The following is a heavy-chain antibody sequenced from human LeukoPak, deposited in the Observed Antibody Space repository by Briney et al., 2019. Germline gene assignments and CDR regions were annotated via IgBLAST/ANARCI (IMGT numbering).Heavy chain of an antibody. CDR2: ISGSGGST. V-gene: IGHV3-23*01. J-gene: IGHJ4*02. CDR3: AKTRGGWYYFDY. D-gene: IGHD6-19*01. Sequence: PGGSLRLSCAASGFTFSSYAMSWVRQAPGKGLEWVSAISGSGGSTYYADSVKGRSTISRDNSKNTLYLQMNSLRAEDTAVYYCAKTRGGWYYFDYWGQGTLVTVSS. CDR1: GFTFSSYA.